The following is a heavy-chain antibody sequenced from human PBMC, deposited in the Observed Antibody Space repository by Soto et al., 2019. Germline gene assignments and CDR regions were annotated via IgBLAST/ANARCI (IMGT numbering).Heavy chain of an antibody. J-gene: IGHJ6*01. Sequence: GESLKISCKGSGYSFTSYWIGWVRQMPGKGLEWMGIIYPGDSDTRYSSSFQGQVTISADKSISTAYLQWSSLKASDTAMYYCARRGSGSYSDYYYYGMDVWGQGTTVTVSS. CDR2: IYPGDSDT. CDR3: ARRGSGSYSDYYYYGMDV. V-gene: IGHV5-51*01. CDR1: GYSFTSYW. D-gene: IGHD1-26*01.